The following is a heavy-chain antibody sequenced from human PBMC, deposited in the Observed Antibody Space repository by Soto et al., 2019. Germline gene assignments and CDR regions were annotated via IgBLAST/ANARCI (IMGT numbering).Heavy chain of an antibody. Sequence: EVQLVESGGGLVQPGGSLKLSCAASGFTFSDSAMHWVRQASGKGLEWVGRIRSKPNTDATAYAASVKGRFTISRDDSKNTAYLQMNSLKTEDTAVYYCTRRVDCSGGSCYSGYYYYMDVWGKGTTVTVSS. CDR2: IRSKPNTDAT. D-gene: IGHD2-15*01. J-gene: IGHJ6*03. CDR1: GFTFSDSA. CDR3: TRRVDCSGGSCYSGYYYYMDV. V-gene: IGHV3-73*01.